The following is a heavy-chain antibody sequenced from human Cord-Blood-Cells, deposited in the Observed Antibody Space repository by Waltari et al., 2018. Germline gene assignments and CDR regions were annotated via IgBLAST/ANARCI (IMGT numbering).Heavy chain of an antibody. CDR1: GGSISSGGYY. D-gene: IGHD3-22*01. CDR3: ARGLVYDSSGYYYYYGMDV. Sequence: LVKPSQTLSLTCTVSGGSISSGGYYWSWIRQHPGKGLEWIGYIYYSGSTYYNPSLKSRVTMSVDTSKNQFSLKLSSVTAADTAVYYCARGLVYDSSGYYYYYGMDVWGQGTTVTVSS. CDR2: IYYSGST. J-gene: IGHJ6*02. V-gene: IGHV4-31*03.